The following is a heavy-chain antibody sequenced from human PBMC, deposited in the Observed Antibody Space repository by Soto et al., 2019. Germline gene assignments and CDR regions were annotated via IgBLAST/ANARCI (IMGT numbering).Heavy chain of an antibody. D-gene: IGHD1-7*01. CDR3: ARDGGELLYYFDY. CDR1: GFTFSSYA. CDR2: MSYDGRNK. V-gene: IGHV3-30-3*01. Sequence: QVQLVESGGGVVQPGRSLRLSCAASGFTFSSYAMHWVRQAPGKGLEWVAVMSYDGRNKYYADYVKGRFTISRDNSMNTLYLQMNSLRAEDTAVYYCARDGGELLYYFDYWGQGTLVTVSS. J-gene: IGHJ4*02.